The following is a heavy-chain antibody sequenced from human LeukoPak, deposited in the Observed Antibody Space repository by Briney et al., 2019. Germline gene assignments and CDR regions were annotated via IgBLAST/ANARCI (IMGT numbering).Heavy chain of an antibody. CDR1: GGSISSYY. Sequence: PSETLSLTCTVSGGSISSYYWSWIRQPPGKGLEWIGYIYYSGSTNYNPSLKSRVTISVDTSKNQFSLKLSSVPAADTAVYYCARVLWNWFGPWGQGTLVTVSS. CDR2: IYYSGST. J-gene: IGHJ5*02. CDR3: ARVLWNWFGP. V-gene: IGHV4-59*01.